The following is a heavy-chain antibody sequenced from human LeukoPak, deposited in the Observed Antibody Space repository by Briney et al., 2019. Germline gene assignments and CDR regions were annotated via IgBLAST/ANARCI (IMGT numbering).Heavy chain of an antibody. CDR3: AKAASGTCSGARCYYFDS. D-gene: IGHD2-15*01. V-gene: IGHV3-23*01. J-gene: IGHJ4*02. Sequence: GVSLRLSCAASGFTFTTYAMSWVPQAPGKGLVWVSTFSGSVNTTYHADSVKGRFTISRDNSKNTVYLQMNSLRAEDTAVYYCAKAASGTCSGARCYYFDSWGQGTPVTVSS. CDR2: FSGSVNTT. CDR1: GFTFTTYA.